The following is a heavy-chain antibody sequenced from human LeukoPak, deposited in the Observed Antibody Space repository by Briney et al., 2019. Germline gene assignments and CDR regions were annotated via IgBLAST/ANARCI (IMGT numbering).Heavy chain of an antibody. D-gene: IGHD2-15*01. CDR2: ISSSSSTI. Sequence: PGGSLRLSCAASGFTFSSYSMNWVRQAPGKGLEWVSYISSSSSTIYYADSVKGRFTISRDNAKNSLYLQMNSLRAEDTAVYYCAKDNGSPSLVVVLVATAPDYWGQGTLVTVSS. CDR1: GFTFSSYS. J-gene: IGHJ4*02. CDR3: AKDNGSPSLVVVLVATAPDY. V-gene: IGHV3-48*01.